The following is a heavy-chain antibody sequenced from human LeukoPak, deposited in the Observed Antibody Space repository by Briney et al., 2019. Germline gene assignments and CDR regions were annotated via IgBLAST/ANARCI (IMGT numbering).Heavy chain of an antibody. CDR1: GGSISSGDYY. J-gene: IGHJ6*02. Sequence: SETLSLTCTVSGGSISSGDYYRSWIRQPPGKGLEWIGYIYYSGSTYYNPSLKSRVTISVDTSKNQFSLKLSSVTAADTAVYYCARDTVTTFGYYYGMDVWGQGTTVTVSS. D-gene: IGHD4-17*01. CDR2: IYYSGST. V-gene: IGHV4-30-4*01. CDR3: ARDTVTTFGYYYGMDV.